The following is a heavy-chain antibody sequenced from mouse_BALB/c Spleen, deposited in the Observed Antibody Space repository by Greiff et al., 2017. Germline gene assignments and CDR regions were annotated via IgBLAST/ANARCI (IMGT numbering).Heavy chain of an antibody. Sequence: EVQGVESGGDLVKPGGSLKLSCAASGFTFSSYGMSWVRQTPDKRLEWVATISSGGSYTYYPDSVKGRFTISRDNAKNTMYLQMSSLKSEDTAMYYCARHGWDVDFAWFAYWGQGTLVTVSA. J-gene: IGHJ3*01. CDR1: GFTFSSYG. V-gene: IGHV5-6*01. D-gene: IGHD4-1*01. CDR2: ISSGGSYT. CDR3: ARHGWDVDFAWFAY.